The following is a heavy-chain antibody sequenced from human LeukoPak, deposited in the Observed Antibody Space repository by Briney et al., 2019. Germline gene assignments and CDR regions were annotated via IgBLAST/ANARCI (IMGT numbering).Heavy chain of an antibody. CDR3: ARVVGDYVGVPYNWFDP. Sequence: GASVKVSCKASGYTFTSYGISWVRQAPGQGLEWMGCISAYNGNTNYAQKLQGRVTMTTDTSTSTAYMELRSLRSDDTAVYYCARVVGDYVGVPYNWFDPWGQGTLVTVSS. V-gene: IGHV1-18*01. CDR1: GYTFTSYG. CDR2: ISAYNGNT. J-gene: IGHJ5*02. D-gene: IGHD4-17*01.